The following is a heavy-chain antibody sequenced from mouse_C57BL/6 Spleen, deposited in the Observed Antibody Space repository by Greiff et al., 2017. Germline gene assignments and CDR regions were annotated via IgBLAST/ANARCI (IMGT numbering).Heavy chain of an antibody. J-gene: IGHJ3*01. V-gene: IGHV1-52*01. D-gene: IGHD2-3*01. CDR2: IDPSDSET. CDR3: ARGGWLLPCAY. CDR1: GYTFTSYW. Sequence: QVQLQQPGAELVRPGSSVKLSCKASGYTFTSYWMHWVKQRPIQGLEWIGNIDPSDSETHYNQKFKDKATLTVDKSSSTAYMQLSSLTSEDSAVYYCARGGWLLPCAYWGQGTLVTVSA.